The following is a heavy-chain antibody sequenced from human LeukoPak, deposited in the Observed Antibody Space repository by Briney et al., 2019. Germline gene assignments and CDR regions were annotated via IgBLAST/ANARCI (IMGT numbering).Heavy chain of an antibody. CDR3: AKGTTMIVGDYYGS. J-gene: IGHJ4*02. Sequence: GGSLRLSCAASGFTFSSYGMHWVRQAPGKGLEWVAVIWYDGSNKYYADSVKGRFTISRDNSKNTLYLQMNSLRADDTALYYCAKGTTMIVGDYYGSWGQGTLVTVSS. D-gene: IGHD3-22*01. CDR1: GFTFSSYG. V-gene: IGHV3-33*06. CDR2: IWYDGSNK.